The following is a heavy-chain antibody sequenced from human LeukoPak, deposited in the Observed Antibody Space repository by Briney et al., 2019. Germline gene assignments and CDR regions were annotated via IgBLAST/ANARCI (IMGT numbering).Heavy chain of an antibody. J-gene: IGHJ4*02. CDR2: IKQDGSEK. CDR3: ARVWRPLLWFGEYNY. D-gene: IGHD3-10*01. Sequence: GGSLRLSCAASGFTFSSYWMSWVRQAPGKGLEWVANIKQDGSEKYYVDSVKGRFTISRDNAKNSLYLQMNSLRAEDTAVYYCARVWRPLLWFGEYNYWGQGTLVTVSS. V-gene: IGHV3-7*01. CDR1: GFTFSSYW.